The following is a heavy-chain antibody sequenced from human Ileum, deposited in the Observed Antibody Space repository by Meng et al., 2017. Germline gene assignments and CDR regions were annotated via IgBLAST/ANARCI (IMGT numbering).Heavy chain of an antibody. CDR2: IIPILGIA. V-gene: IGHV1-69*02. CDR1: GGTFSSYT. Sequence: SVKVSCKVSGGTFSSYTISWVRQAPGQGLEWMGRIIPILGIANYAQKFQGRVTITADKSTSTAYMELSSLRSEDTAVYYCAGAIVVVPAAWSDYYSMDVWGQGTMVTVSS. CDR3: AGAIVVVPAAWSDYYSMDV. J-gene: IGHJ6*02. D-gene: IGHD2-2*01.